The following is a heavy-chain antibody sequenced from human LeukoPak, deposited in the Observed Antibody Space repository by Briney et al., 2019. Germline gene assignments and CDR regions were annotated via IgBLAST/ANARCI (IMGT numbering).Heavy chain of an antibody. CDR3: ARDGPVLLWFGELEYYFDY. Sequence: SETLSLTCTVSGGSISTYYWTWIRQPAGKGLEWIGRIYTSGSTNYNPSLKSRVTMSVDTSKNQFSLKLSSVTAADTAVYYCARDGPVLLWFGELEYYFDYWGQGTLVTVSS. J-gene: IGHJ4*02. CDR1: GGSISTYY. D-gene: IGHD3-10*01. CDR2: IYTSGST. V-gene: IGHV4-4*07.